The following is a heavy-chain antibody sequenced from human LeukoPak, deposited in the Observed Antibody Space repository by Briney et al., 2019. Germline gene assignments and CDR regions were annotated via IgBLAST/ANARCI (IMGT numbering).Heavy chain of an antibody. Sequence: GGSLRLSCAASGFTFSSYSMNWVRQAPGKGLEWVANIKQDGSEKYYVDSVKGRFTISRDNAKNSLYLQMNSLRAEDTAVYYCARDYYGSGSYLWGQGTLVTVSS. V-gene: IGHV3-7*01. J-gene: IGHJ4*02. CDR1: GFTFSSYS. D-gene: IGHD3-10*01. CDR3: ARDYYGSGSYL. CDR2: IKQDGSEK.